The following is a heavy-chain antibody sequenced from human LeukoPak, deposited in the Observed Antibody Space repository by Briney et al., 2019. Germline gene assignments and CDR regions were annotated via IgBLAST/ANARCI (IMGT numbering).Heavy chain of an antibody. J-gene: IGHJ5*01. Sequence: PSETLSLTCTVFAGSLSTYYWTWIRQPPRKGLEWIGYNHYTGSTNHNPSLKSRVTMSVDTSKNQFSLKLSSVTAADTAVYYCARGRSGGDWLDSWGRGTLVTVSS. D-gene: IGHD3-10*01. CDR2: NHYTGST. CDR1: AGSLSTYY. CDR3: ARGRSGGDWLDS. V-gene: IGHV4-59*01.